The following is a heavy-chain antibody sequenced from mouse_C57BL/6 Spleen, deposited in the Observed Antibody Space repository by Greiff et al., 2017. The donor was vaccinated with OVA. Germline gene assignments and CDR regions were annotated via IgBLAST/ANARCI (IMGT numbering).Heavy chain of an antibody. D-gene: IGHD1-1*01. J-gene: IGHJ4*01. CDR1: GYAFSSYW. CDR2: IYPGDGDT. V-gene: IGHV1-80*01. Sequence: VQLQQSGAELVKPGASVKISCKASGYAFSSYWMNWVKQRPGKGLEWIGQIYPGDGDTNYNGKLKGKATLTADKSSSTAYMQLSSLTSEDSAVYFCASGRLYGSSYDAMDYWGQGTSVTVSS. CDR3: ASGRLYGSSYDAMDY.